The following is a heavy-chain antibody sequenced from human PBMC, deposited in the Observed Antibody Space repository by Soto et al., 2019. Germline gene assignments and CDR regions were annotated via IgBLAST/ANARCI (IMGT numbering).Heavy chain of an antibody. Sequence: KTSETLSLTCTVSGSSIRNVYWSWIRQSPGKRLEWIGFIFHSGNAKYNPSLKSRVTISVDTSKNQFSLSLDSVTAADTAVFCARAHAPTLPFDYWGQGTLVTVSS. CDR3: ARAHAPTLPFDY. D-gene: IGHD2-15*01. CDR2: IFHSGNA. J-gene: IGHJ4*01. CDR1: GSSIRNVY. V-gene: IGHV4-59*01.